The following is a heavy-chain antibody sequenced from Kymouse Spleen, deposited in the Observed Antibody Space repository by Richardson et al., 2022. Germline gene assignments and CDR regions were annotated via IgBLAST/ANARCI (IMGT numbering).Heavy chain of an antibody. CDR3: AKDTAVAYGMDV. Sequence: EVQLVESGGGLVQPGRSLRLSCAASGFTFDDYAMHWVRQAPGKGLEWVSGISWNSGSIGYADSVKGRFTISRDNAKNSLYLQMNSLRAEDTALYYCAKDTAVAYGMDVWGQGTTVTVSS. J-gene: IGHJ6*02. D-gene: IGHD6-19*01. V-gene: IGHV3-9*01. CDR2: ISWNSGSI. CDR1: GFTFDDYA.